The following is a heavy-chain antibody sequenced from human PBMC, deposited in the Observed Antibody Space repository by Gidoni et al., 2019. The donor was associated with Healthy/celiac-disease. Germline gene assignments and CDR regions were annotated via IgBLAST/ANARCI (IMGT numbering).Heavy chain of an antibody. CDR1: GFTFSSYS. J-gene: IGHJ4*02. Sequence: EVQLVESGGGLVKPGGSLRLSCADSGFTFSSYSMNWVRQAPGKGLECFSSISSSSSYIYYADSVKGRFTISRDNAKNSLYLQMKSLRAEDTAVYYCASPQSYSSGWYFDYWGQGTLVTVSS. V-gene: IGHV3-21*01. CDR2: ISSSSSYI. CDR3: ASPQSYSSGWYFDY. D-gene: IGHD6-19*01.